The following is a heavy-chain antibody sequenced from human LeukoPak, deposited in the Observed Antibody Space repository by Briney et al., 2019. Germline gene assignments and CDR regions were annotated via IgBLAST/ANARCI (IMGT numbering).Heavy chain of an antibody. Sequence: PSETLSLTCTVSGGSISSHYWSWIRQPPGKGLEGIGYIYYRGSTNYNPSLKSRVTISVDTSKNQFSLKLSSVTAADTAVYYCAKGIYSSGWSYFDYWGHGTLVTVSS. CDR2: IYYRGST. D-gene: IGHD6-19*01. J-gene: IGHJ4*01. CDR3: AKGIYSSGWSYFDY. V-gene: IGHV4-59*11. CDR1: GGSISSHY.